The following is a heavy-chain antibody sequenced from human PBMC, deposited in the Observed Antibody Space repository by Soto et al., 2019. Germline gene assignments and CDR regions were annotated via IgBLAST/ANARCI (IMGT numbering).Heavy chain of an antibody. Sequence: GGSLRLSCAASGFTFSSYGMHWVRQAPGKGLEWVAVIWYDGSNKYYADSVKGRFTISRDNSKNTLYLQMNSLRAEDTAVYYWARDGVGAGGDYYYGMDVWGQGTTVTVSS. V-gene: IGHV3-33*01. J-gene: IGHJ6*02. CDR1: GFTFSSYG. CDR2: IWYDGSNK. CDR3: ARDGVGAGGDYYYGMDV. D-gene: IGHD1-26*01.